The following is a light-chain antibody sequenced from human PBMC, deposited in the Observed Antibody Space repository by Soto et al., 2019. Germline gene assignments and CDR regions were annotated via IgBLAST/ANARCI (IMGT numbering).Light chain of an antibody. CDR2: GAS. V-gene: IGKV3-15*01. CDR1: QSVGTY. CDR3: HQCNVWPAYT. J-gene: IGKJ2*01. Sequence: EVVMTQSPATLSVSPGESVTLSCRASQSVGTYLAWYQQKPGQAPRLLLYGASTRATGIPARFSGSGSGTEVTLPISSRKSADFATDFCHQCNVWPAYTFGQGTKLEIK.